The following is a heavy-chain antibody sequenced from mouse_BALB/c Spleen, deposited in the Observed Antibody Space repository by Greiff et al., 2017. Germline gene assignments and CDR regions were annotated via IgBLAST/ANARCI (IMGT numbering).Heavy chain of an antibody. CDR1: GDSITSGY. J-gene: IGHJ4*01. V-gene: IGHV3-8*02. Sequence: EVKLMESGPSLVKPSQTLSLTCSVTGDSITSGYWNWIRKFPGNKLEYMGYISYSGSTYYNPSLKSRISITRDTSKNQYYLQLNSVTTEDTATYYCARYGGSSPYYAMDYWGQGTSVTVSS. CDR3: ARYGGSSPYYAMDY. CDR2: ISYSGST. D-gene: IGHD1-1*01.